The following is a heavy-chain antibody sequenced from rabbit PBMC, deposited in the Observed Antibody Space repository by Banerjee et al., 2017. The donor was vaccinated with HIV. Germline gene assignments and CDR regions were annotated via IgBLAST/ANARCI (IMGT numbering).Heavy chain of an antibody. V-gene: IGHV1S47*01. CDR3: GSGYSDVYFDL. CDR2: ISTGDGST. J-gene: IGHJ4*01. Sequence: QEQLVESGGGLVQPGGSLKLSCKASGFDFSSYGVNWVRQAPGKGLEWIGCISTGDGSTYYASWVNGRFSISRENTQNTVSLQMNSLTAADTATYFCGSGYSDVYFDLWGQGTLVTVS. D-gene: IGHD1-1*01. CDR1: GFDFSSYG.